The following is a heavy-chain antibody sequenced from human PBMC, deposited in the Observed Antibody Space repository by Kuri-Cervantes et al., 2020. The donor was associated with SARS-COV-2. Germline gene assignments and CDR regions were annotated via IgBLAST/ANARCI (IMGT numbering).Heavy chain of an antibody. V-gene: IGHV3-7*03. Sequence: ETLSLTCAGSGITFSSYWMNWVRQAPGKGLEWVANIKQDGSGTYYVDSVKGRFTISRDNAKNSLYLQMNSLRAEDTALYYCARITLYGDYFDYWGQGTLVTVSS. J-gene: IGHJ4*02. D-gene: IGHD4-17*01. CDR1: GITFSSYW. CDR3: ARITLYGDYFDY. CDR2: IKQDGSGT.